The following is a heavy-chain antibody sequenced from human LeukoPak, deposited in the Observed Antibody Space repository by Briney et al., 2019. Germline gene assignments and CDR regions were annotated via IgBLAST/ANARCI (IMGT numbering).Heavy chain of an antibody. J-gene: IGHJ4*02. D-gene: IGHD1-14*01. CDR3: AREIRNQNDY. V-gene: IGHV3-74*01. CDR2: INSDGSST. Sequence: GGSLRLSCAASGVTFSSYWMHWVRQAPGKGLVWVSRINSDGSSTSYADSVKGRFTISRDNTKNTLYLQMTSLRAEDSAVYYCAREIRNQNDYWGQGTLVTVSS. CDR1: GVTFSSYW.